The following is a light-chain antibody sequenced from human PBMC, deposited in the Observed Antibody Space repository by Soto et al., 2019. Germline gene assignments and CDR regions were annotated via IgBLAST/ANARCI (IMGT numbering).Light chain of an antibody. J-gene: IGKJ2*01. CDR2: AIS. V-gene: IGKV1D-12*01. CDR1: EGISRW. CDR3: QQANSFPYT. Sequence: DIQMTQSPSSVSASVGDRVTITCRASEGISRWLAWYQQKPGKAPKLLIYAISRLHSGVPSRFSGSGSGTDFTLTISSLKPEDFATYYCQQANSFPYTFGQGTKLEIK.